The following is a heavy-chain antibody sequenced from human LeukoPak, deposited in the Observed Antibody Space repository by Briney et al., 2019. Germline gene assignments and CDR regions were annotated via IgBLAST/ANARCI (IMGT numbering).Heavy chain of an antibody. D-gene: IGHD3-22*01. CDR2: ISAYNGNT. J-gene: IGHJ4*02. V-gene: IGHV1-18*01. CDR3: ARGRSSRRITMIVVVPSWDY. CDR1: GYTFTSYG. Sequence: ASVKVSCKASGYTFTSYGISWVRQAPGQGLEWMGWISAYNGNTNYAQKFQGRVTMTTDTSTSTAYMELRSLRSDDTAVYYCARGRSSRRITMIVVVPSWDYWGQGTLVTVSS.